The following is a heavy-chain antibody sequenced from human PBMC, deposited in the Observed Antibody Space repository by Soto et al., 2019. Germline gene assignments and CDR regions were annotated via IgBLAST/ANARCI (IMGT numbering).Heavy chain of an antibody. D-gene: IGHD6-6*01. V-gene: IGHV1-69*01. Sequence: QVQLVQSGAEVKKPGSSVKVSCKASGGTFSSYAISWVRQAPGQGLEWMGGIIPIFGTANYAQKFQGRVTITADESTSTAYMELSSLRSEDTAVYYCARLRSLRGLGYYYYGMDVWGQGTTVTVSS. CDR1: GGTFSSYA. CDR2: IIPIFGTA. CDR3: ARLRSLRGLGYYYYGMDV. J-gene: IGHJ6*02.